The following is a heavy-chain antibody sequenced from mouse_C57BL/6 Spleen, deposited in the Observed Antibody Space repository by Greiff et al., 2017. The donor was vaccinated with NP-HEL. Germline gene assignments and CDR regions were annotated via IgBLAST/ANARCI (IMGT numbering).Heavy chain of an antibody. Sequence: VKLMESEGGLVQPGRPMKLSSTASGLPPSDYSQAWARQPPSPFLDWVANINYDGSSTYYLDSLKSRFIISRDNAKNILYLQMSSLKSEDTATYYCARDSRYGNEGYFDYWGQGTTLTVSS. D-gene: IGHD2-1*01. CDR3: ARDSRYGNEGYFDY. CDR2: INYDGSST. V-gene: IGHV5-16*01. CDR1: GLPPSDYS. J-gene: IGHJ2*01.